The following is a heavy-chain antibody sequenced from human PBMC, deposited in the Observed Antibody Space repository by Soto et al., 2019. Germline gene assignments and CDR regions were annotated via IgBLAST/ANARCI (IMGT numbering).Heavy chain of an antibody. CDR3: ARVDPRGVAVVRDY. CDR1: GNTFASHG. V-gene: IGHV1-18*01. D-gene: IGHD3-3*01. J-gene: IGHJ4*02. Sequence: QVQLVQSGPEVKKPGASVKVSCKASGNTFASHGFSWVRQAPGQGLEWMGWLSGFNGQTNNTLKFQGRVTLTTDTATSTAYMELRSLRSDDTAVYFCARVDPRGVAVVRDYWGQGTLVTVSS. CDR2: LSGFNGQT.